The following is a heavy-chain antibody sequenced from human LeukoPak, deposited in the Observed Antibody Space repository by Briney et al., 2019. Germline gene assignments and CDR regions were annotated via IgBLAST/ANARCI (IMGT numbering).Heavy chain of an antibody. CDR1: GYTFTSYD. J-gene: IGHJ4*02. V-gene: IGHV1-8*01. CDR2: MNPNSGNT. CDR3: ARGRISSGSRIDY. D-gene: IGHD6-19*01. Sequence: ASVKVSRKASGYTFTSYDINWVRQATGQGLEWMGWMNPNSGNTGYAQKFQGRVTMTRNTSISTAYMELSSLRSEDTAVYYCARGRISSGSRIDYWGQGTLVTVSS.